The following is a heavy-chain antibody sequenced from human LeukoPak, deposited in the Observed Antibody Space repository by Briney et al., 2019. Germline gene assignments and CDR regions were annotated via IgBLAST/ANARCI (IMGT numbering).Heavy chain of an antibody. D-gene: IGHD3-3*01. CDR2: ISSDVKNK. Sequence: GGSLRLSCAASGFTFSRYAMHWVRQAPGKGLEWVALISSDVKNKYYADSVKGRFTISRDNSKNTLYLQMNSLRSEDTAVYYCARSPLRFLEWETYFDYWGQGTLVTVSS. J-gene: IGHJ4*02. CDR3: ARSPLRFLEWETYFDY. V-gene: IGHV3-30*04. CDR1: GFTFSRYA.